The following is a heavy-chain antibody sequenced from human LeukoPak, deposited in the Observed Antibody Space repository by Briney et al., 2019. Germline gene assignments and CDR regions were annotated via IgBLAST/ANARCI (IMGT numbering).Heavy chain of an antibody. CDR1: GYSFTSYW. Sequence: GESLKISCKGSGYSFTSYWIGWVRQMPGKGLEWMGSIYPGDSDTRYSPSFQGQVTISADKSISTAYLQWSSLKASDTAMYYCARRRYCSGGSCYSDFDYWGQGTLVTVSS. CDR3: ARRRYCSGGSCYSDFDY. J-gene: IGHJ4*02. CDR2: IYPGDSDT. D-gene: IGHD2-15*01. V-gene: IGHV5-51*01.